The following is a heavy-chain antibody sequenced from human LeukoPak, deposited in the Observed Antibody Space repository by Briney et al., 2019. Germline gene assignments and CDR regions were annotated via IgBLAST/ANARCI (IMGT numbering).Heavy chain of an antibody. Sequence: GGSVKVSCRASGYPFTDYYIHWVRRAPGQGLEWMGWVDPRTGVTRCTQKFQGRVTMTRDTSISTVYLDLNGLTFDDTAVYYCATDNYGMLDYWGQGTLSASPQ. J-gene: IGHJ4*02. V-gene: IGHV1-2*02. CDR1: GYPFTDYY. D-gene: IGHD3-9*01. CDR3: ATDNYGMLDY. CDR2: VDPRTGVT.